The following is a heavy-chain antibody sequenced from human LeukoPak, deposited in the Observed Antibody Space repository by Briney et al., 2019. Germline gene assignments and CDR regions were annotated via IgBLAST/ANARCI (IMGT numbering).Heavy chain of an antibody. CDR1: GFTFSDYS. D-gene: IGHD3-22*01. V-gene: IGHV3-21*01. Sequence: PGGSLRLSCAASGFTFSDYSFNWVRQAPGEGLEWVSSISNTGTYIYYADSVKGRFTISRDNAKNSLYLQMNSLRVEDTAVYYCARHYYYDSSAYYYREFDYWGQGTLVTVSS. J-gene: IGHJ4*02. CDR2: ISNTGTYI. CDR3: ARHYYYDSSAYYYREFDY.